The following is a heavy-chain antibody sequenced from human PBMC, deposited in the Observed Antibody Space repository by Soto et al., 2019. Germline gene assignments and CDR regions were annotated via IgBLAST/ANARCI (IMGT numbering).Heavy chain of an antibody. D-gene: IGHD3-22*01. CDR2: VIPLFGAA. CDR1: GGTFSNYG. Sequence: SVKVSCKASGGTFSNYGINWVRQAPGQGLEWMGGVIPLFGAANYAQRFQGRVTITADASTSMVYMQLSSLRSEDTAVYYCAREQPDPYDASGYYFNWFDPWGQGTLVTVSS. J-gene: IGHJ5*02. CDR3: AREQPDPYDASGYYFNWFDP. V-gene: IGHV1-69*13.